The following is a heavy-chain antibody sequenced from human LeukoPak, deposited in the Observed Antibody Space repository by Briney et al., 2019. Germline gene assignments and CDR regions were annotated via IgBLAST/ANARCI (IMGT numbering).Heavy chain of an antibody. Sequence: SETLSLTCTVSGDSISSSSYYWGWIRQPPGKGLEWIGNIYYSGSTYYNPSLKSRVTISVDTSKNQFSLKLSSVTAADTAVYYCARLLRVGAMNFDYWGQGTLVTVSS. J-gene: IGHJ4*02. CDR1: GDSISSSSYY. CDR3: ARLLRVGAMNFDY. V-gene: IGHV4-39*01. D-gene: IGHD1-26*01. CDR2: IYYSGST.